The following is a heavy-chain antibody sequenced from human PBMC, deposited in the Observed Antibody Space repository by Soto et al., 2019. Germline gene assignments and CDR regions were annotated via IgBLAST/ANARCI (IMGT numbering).Heavy chain of an antibody. CDR1: GGSISSYY. CDR2: IYYSGST. V-gene: IGHV4-59*08. Sequence: ASETLSLTCTVSGGSISSYYWSWIRQPPGKGLEWIGYIYYSGSTNYNPSLKSRVTISVDTSKNQFSLKLSSVTAADTAVYYCARHVNLPLARTGFDSWGRGTLVTVSS. CDR3: ARHVNLPLARTGFDS. J-gene: IGHJ4*02. D-gene: IGHD6-19*01.